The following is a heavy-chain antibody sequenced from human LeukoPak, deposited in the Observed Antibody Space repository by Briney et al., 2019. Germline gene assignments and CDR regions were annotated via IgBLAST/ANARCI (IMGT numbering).Heavy chain of an antibody. CDR1: GFTFSDYG. Sequence: GRSLRLSCAASGFTFSDYGMHWVRQAPGKGLEWVAGISYDGKNRYYADSVKGRFTISRDDSKNTLFLQMNSLRAEDTAVYYCARERFLDGDYVFDYWGQGTLVTLSS. D-gene: IGHD4-17*01. J-gene: IGHJ4*02. CDR2: ISYDGKNR. CDR3: ARERFLDGDYVFDY. V-gene: IGHV3-30*04.